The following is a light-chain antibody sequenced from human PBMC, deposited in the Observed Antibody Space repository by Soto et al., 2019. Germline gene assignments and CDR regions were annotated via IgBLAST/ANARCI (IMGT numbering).Light chain of an antibody. J-gene: IGLJ2*01. Sequence: QSVLTQPPSVSGAPGQRVTISCTGSSSNIGAGYDVHWYQQLPGTAPKLLIYGNSNRPSGVPDRFSGSKSGTSASLAITGLQAEDEADYYCQSYDSWGVVFGGGTKVTVL. V-gene: IGLV1-40*01. CDR3: QSYDSWGVV. CDR2: GNS. CDR1: SSNIGAGYD.